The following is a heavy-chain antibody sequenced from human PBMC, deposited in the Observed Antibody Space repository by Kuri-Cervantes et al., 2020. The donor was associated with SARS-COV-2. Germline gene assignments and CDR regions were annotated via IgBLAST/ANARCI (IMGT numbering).Heavy chain of an antibody. CDR1: GYTFTGYY. J-gene: IGHJ4*02. V-gene: IGHV1-2*02. CDR2: INPNSGGT. Sequence: ASVKVSCKASGYTFTGYYMHWVRQAPGQGLEWMGWINPNSGGTNYAQKFQGRVTMTRDTSISTAYMELSRLRSDDTAVYYCARMSYTGWYYFDYWGQGTLVTVSS. D-gene: IGHD6-19*01. CDR3: ARMSYTGWYYFDY.